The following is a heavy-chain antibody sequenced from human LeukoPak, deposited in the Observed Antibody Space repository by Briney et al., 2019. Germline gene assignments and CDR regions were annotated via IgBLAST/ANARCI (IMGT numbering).Heavy chain of an antibody. CDR3: TTDYQLDY. J-gene: IGHJ4*02. CDR2: IRTKVNGETT. Sequence: GGSLRLSCTASVFTFGDFVMSWVRQTPGKGLEWVGFIRTKVNGETTKYAASVQGRFTISRDDSKSIAYLQMNSLKTEDTAVYYCTTDYQLDYWGQGTLVTVSS. D-gene: IGHD3-16*01. V-gene: IGHV3-49*04. CDR1: VFTFGDFV.